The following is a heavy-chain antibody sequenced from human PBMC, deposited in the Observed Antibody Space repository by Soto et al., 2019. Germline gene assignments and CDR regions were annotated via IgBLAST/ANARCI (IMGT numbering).Heavy chain of an antibody. CDR3: AHRQYEFWSDDTAWFDP. CDR2: IYWNDDK. J-gene: IGHJ5*02. D-gene: IGHD3-3*01. CDR1: GFSLRTPGMG. V-gene: IGHV2-5*01. Sequence: SGPTLVNPTQTLTLTCTISGFSLRTPGMGVGWIRQAPGQALEWLALIYWNDDKRYSPSLKSRLSITKDTSKNQVVLTLTNMDPVDTATYYCAHRQYEFWSDDTAWFDPWGQWTVVTVSS.